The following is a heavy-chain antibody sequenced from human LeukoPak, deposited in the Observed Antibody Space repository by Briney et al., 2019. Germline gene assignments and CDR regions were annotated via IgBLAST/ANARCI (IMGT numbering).Heavy chain of an antibody. J-gene: IGHJ4*02. Sequence: RGSLRLSCAASGFTFSSYAMSWVRQAPGKGLEWVSAISGSGGSTYYADSVKGRFTISRDNSKNTLYLQMNSLRAEDTAVYYCAKGSGPVPLWDHWGQGTLVTVSS. D-gene: IGHD3-3*01. V-gene: IGHV3-23*01. CDR2: ISGSGGST. CDR1: GFTFSSYA. CDR3: AKGSGPVPLWDH.